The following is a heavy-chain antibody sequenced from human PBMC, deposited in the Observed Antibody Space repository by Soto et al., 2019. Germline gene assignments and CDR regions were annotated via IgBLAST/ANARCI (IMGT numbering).Heavy chain of an antibody. V-gene: IGHV1-18*01. D-gene: IGHD3-3*01. CDR1: GYTFSSYG. CDR2: ISAYNGNI. J-gene: IGHJ4*02. Sequence: QVKLVQSGGEVKKRGASVKISCKASGYTFSSYGISWVRKAPGQGLEWMGWISAYNGNINYAQKFQGRVTMTTDTSTSTAYMELRSLRSDDTAIYYCARTLNEWLLGLEWGQGTLVTVSS. CDR3: ARTLNEWLLGLE.